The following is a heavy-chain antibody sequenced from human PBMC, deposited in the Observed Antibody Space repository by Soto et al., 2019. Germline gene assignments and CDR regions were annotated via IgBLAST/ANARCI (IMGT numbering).Heavy chain of an antibody. CDR2: INAANGNT. D-gene: IGHD3-10*01. Sequence: ASVKVSCKASGYTFTSYAMHWVRQAPGQRLEWTGWINAANGNTKYSQKFQGRVTITRDTSASTAYMELSSLRSEDTAVYYCARVLPILYYGSGSSGYFDYWGQGTLVTVSS. V-gene: IGHV1-3*01. CDR1: GYTFTSYA. J-gene: IGHJ4*02. CDR3: ARVLPILYYGSGSSGYFDY.